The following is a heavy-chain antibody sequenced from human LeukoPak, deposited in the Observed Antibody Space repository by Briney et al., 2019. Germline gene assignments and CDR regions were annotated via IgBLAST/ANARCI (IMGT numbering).Heavy chain of an antibody. J-gene: IGHJ4*02. CDR2: TYYSGST. D-gene: IGHD6-13*01. CDR3: ASGGISWSFDY. V-gene: IGHV4-39*07. CDR1: GGSFSSSSYY. Sequence: SETLPLTCTVSGGSFSSSSYYWGWIRQPPGKGLEWIGTTYYSGSTYYNPSLKSRVTISVDTSKNQFSLKLSSVTAADTAVYYWASGGISWSFDYWGQGTLVTVSS.